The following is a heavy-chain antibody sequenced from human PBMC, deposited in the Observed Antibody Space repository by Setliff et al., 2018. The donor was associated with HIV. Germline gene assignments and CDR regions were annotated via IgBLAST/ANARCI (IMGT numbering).Heavy chain of an antibody. V-gene: IGHV4-34*01. D-gene: IGHD6-13*01. Sequence: PSETLSLTCAVYGGSFSGYCWSWIRQPPGKGLEWIGEIQHSGRINHNPSLRSRVTTSVDTSKNQFSLRLRSVTAADTAVYYCARVSCSSWYSIPRYYYSMDVWGNGTTVTVSS. CDR1: GGSFSGYC. CDR2: IQHSGRI. CDR3: ARVSCSSWYSIPRYYYSMDV. J-gene: IGHJ6*03.